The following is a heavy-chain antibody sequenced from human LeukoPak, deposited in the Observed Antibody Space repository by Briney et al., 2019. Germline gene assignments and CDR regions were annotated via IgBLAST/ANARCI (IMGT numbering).Heavy chain of an antibody. D-gene: IGHD3-10*01. CDR3: AKRYYGSETYFALDI. V-gene: IGHV3-23*01. CDR2: VTGGGTGT. Sequence: GGSLRLSCAASGFTFSNYGMYWVRQAPGEGLEWVSAVTGGGTGTYYADSVKGRFTISRDNSKNTLCLQMNSLRAEDTAVYFCAKRYYGSETYFALDIWGQGTVVTVSS. CDR1: GFTFSNYG. J-gene: IGHJ3*02.